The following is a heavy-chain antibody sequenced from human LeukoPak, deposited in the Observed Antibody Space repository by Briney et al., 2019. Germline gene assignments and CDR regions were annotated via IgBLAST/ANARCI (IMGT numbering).Heavy chain of an antibody. CDR3: ARVTSRLGWFDP. CDR1: GGSISSYY. CDR2: IYTSGST. D-gene: IGHD1-14*01. J-gene: IGHJ5*02. Sequence: SETLSLTCTVSGGSISSYYWSWIGQPAGKGLEWIGRIYTSGSTNYNPSLKSRVTMSVDTSKNQFSLKLSSVTAADTAVYYCARVTSRLGWFDPWGQGTLVTVSS. V-gene: IGHV4-4*07.